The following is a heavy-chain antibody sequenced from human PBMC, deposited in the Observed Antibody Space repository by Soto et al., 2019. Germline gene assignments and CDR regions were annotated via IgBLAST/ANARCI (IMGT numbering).Heavy chain of an antibody. CDR1: GYTFTSYG. J-gene: IGHJ4*01. V-gene: IGHV1-18*01. Sequence: ASVKVSCKASGYTFTSYGISWVRQAPGQGLEWMGWISAYNGNTNYAQKLQGRVTMTTDTSTSTAYMELRSLRSDDTAVYYCARDPSGYCSSTSCSHILFDYWGQRTLVTVSS. D-gene: IGHD2-2*01. CDR2: ISAYNGNT. CDR3: ARDPSGYCSSTSCSHILFDY.